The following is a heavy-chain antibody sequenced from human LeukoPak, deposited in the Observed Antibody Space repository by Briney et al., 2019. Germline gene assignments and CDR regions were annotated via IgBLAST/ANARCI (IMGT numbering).Heavy chain of an antibody. CDR1: GYTFTSYA. D-gene: IGHD5-24*01. V-gene: IGHV1-3*01. CDR2: INAGNGNT. CDR3: ARRGGSRDGYNRSFDY. J-gene: IGHJ4*02. Sequence: ASVKVSCKASGYTFTSYAMHWVRQAPGQRLEWMGWINAGNGNTKYSQKFQGRVTITRDTSASTAYMELSSLRSEDTAVYYCARRGGSRDGYNRSFDYWGLGTLVTVSS.